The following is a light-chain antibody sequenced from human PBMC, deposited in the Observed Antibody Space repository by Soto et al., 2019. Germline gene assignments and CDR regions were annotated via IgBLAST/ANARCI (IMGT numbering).Light chain of an antibody. CDR2: EGI. CDR1: TSDVGSYNL. Sequence: QSALTQPASVSGSPGQSITISCTRTTSDVGSYNLVSWYQQHPDKAPKLIIYEGIRRPSGVSNRFSGSKSANTASLTISGLQAEDEADYHCSSYAGSSTYVFGTGTKVTVL. J-gene: IGLJ1*01. CDR3: SSYAGSSTYV. V-gene: IGLV2-23*01.